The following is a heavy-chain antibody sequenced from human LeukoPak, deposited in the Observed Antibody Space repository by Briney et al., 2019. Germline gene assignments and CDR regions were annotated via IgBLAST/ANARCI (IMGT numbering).Heavy chain of an antibody. J-gene: IGHJ4*02. CDR1: GGSISSYY. CDR2: IYYSGST. V-gene: IGHV4-59*01. D-gene: IGHD3-22*01. Sequence: PSETLSLTCIVSGGSISSYYWSWIRQPPGKGLEWIGYIYYSGSTNYNPSLKSRVTISVDTSKNQFSLKLSSVTAADTAVYYCARYRYGYYDSWGQGTLVTVSS. CDR3: ARYRYGYYDS.